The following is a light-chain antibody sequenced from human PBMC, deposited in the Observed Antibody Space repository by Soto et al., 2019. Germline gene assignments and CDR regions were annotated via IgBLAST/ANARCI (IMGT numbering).Light chain of an antibody. CDR3: QHSGNSLWT. CDR2: GAS. V-gene: IGKV3-20*01. Sequence: EIVLTQSPGTLSLSPGERATLSCRASQSVTSNKLVWYQQKPGQAPRLLIYGASNRATGIPDRFSGSGSGTDFTLTISRVEPEDSAVYYCQHSGNSLWTFGQGTKVEIK. CDR1: QSVTSNK. J-gene: IGKJ1*01.